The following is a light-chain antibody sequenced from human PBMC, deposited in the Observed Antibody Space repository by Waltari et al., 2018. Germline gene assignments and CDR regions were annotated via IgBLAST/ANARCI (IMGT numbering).Light chain of an antibody. V-gene: IGKV3-20*01. CDR1: QSVSKY. Sequence: EIVLTQSPGTLSLSPGERATLSCRASQSVSKYLAWYQQKPGQAPRLLIYDASTRATGIPDRFSGSGWGTDFSLTISRLEPEDFAVYYCQKYGTLPATFGQGTMVQ. J-gene: IGKJ1*01. CDR3: QKYGTLPAT. CDR2: DAS.